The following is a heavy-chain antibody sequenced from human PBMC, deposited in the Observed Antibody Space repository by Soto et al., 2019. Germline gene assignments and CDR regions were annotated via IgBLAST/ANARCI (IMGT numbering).Heavy chain of an antibody. CDR2: IFHSGET. D-gene: IGHD3-10*01. J-gene: IGHJ3*01. V-gene: IGHV4-30-4*08. Sequence: QVQLQESGPGLVKPSETLSLTCTVSGASISSGDYYWSWIRQSPGKGLQCNGYIFHSGETYYTPSLESRLSISIDASKNQFSLNLNSVTAEDTAVYFCARSPYVGGAFDVWGPGTVVTVSS. CDR1: GASISSGDYY. CDR3: ARSPYVGGAFDV.